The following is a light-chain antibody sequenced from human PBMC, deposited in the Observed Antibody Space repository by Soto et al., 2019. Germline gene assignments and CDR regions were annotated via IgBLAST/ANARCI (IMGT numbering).Light chain of an antibody. CDR2: KTA. V-gene: IGKV1-5*03. CDR3: QHWSDYSWP. J-gene: IGKJ1*01. CDR1: QSLTMW. Sequence: DIHMTQSPSTLSASVGDRVTITCRASQSLTMWLAWYQQKPGKAPNLLIYKTASLESGVPSRLSGSGSGTDFTLAICSLQPDDCASYYCQHWSDYSWPFRQGPNVEV.